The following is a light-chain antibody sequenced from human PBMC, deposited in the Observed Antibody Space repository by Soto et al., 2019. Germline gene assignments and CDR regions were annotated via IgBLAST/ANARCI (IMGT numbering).Light chain of an antibody. CDR2: GVT. Sequence: QSALTQPRSVSGSPGQSVTISCTGTSSDVGGYTYVSWYQQNAGKPPKLMIYGVTKRPSGVPDRFSGSKSGNTASLTISGLQAEDESDYYCCSYAGKYTFLFGAGTKLTVL. CDR3: CSYAGKYTFL. J-gene: IGLJ2*01. CDR1: SSDVGGYTY. V-gene: IGLV2-11*01.